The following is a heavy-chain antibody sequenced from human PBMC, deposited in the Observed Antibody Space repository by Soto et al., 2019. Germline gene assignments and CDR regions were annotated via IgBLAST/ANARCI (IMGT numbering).Heavy chain of an antibody. Sequence: PVGSLRLSCAASGFTFSSYAMSWVRQAPGKGLEWVSAISGSGGSTYYADSVKGRFTISRDNSKDTLYLQMNSLRAEDTAVYYCANGGRMGQDAFDIWGQGTMVTVSS. V-gene: IGHV3-23*01. D-gene: IGHD2-8*01. J-gene: IGHJ3*02. CDR3: ANGGRMGQDAFDI. CDR1: GFTFSSYA. CDR2: ISGSGGST.